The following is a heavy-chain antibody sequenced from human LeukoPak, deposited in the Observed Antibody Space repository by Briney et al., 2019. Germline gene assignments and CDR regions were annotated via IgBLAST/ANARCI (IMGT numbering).Heavy chain of an antibody. CDR3: AREDYYYYMDV. CDR1: GFTFSGYS. CDR2: ISSSSSTI. J-gene: IGHJ6*03. Sequence: GGSLRLSCAASGFTFSGYSMNWVRQAPGKGLEWVSYISSSSSTIYYADSVKGRFTISRDNAKNSLYLQMNSLRAEDTAVYYCAREDYYYYMDVWGKGTTVTVSS. V-gene: IGHV3-48*01.